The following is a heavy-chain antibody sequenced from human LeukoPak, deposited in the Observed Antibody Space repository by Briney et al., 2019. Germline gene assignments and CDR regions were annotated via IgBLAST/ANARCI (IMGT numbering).Heavy chain of an antibody. CDR3: ARDGYYYDSSGYFEPLPQYYFDY. D-gene: IGHD3-22*01. Sequence: PGGSLRLSCAASGFTFSSYWMSWVRQAPVKGLEWVANIKQDGSEKYYVDSVKGRFTISRDNAKNSLYLQMNSLRAEDTAVYYCARDGYYYDSSGYFEPLPQYYFDYWGQGTLVTVSS. V-gene: IGHV3-7*01. J-gene: IGHJ4*02. CDR2: IKQDGSEK. CDR1: GFTFSSYW.